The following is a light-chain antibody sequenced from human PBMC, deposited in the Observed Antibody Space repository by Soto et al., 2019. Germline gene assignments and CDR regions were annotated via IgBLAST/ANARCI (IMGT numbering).Light chain of an antibody. V-gene: IGLV2-14*03. Sequence: QSALTQPASVSGSPGQSITISCTGTSSDVGGYKYVSWYQHHPGKAPKLMIYDVSNRPSWVSNRFSGSKSGNTASLTISGLQAEDEADYYCSSYTSSSTLVFGTGTKLTVL. CDR1: SSDVGGYKY. CDR3: SSYTSSSTLV. CDR2: DVS. J-gene: IGLJ1*01.